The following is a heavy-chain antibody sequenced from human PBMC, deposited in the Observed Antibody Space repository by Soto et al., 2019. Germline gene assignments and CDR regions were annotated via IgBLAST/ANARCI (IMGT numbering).Heavy chain of an antibody. Sequence: EVQLLDSGGDLAQPGGSLRLSCAASGFTFSDYAMTWVRQAPGKGLDWVSAISVSGGNTYYADSVKGRFTISRNNSRNMLYLEKNSRRAEDTAEYYFAKDRYGQVAHYVDYWGLGTLVTVSS. D-gene: IGHD1-1*01. CDR1: GFTFSDYA. V-gene: IGHV3-23*01. J-gene: IGHJ4*02. CDR2: ISVSGGNT. CDR3: AKDRYGQVAHYVDY.